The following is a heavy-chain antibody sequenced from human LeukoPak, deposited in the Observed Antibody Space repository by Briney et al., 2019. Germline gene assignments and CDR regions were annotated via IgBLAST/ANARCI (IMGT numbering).Heavy chain of an antibody. CDR1: GFTVSSNY. V-gene: IGHV3-53*01. D-gene: IGHD2-15*01. CDR2: IYSGGST. CDR3: AREVAADDAFDI. Sequence: PGGSLRLSCAASGFTVSSNYMSWVRQAPGKGLEKVSVIYSGGSTYYADSVKGRFTISRDNSKNTLYLQMTSLRAEDTAVYYCAREVAADDAFDIWGQGTMVTVSS. J-gene: IGHJ3*02.